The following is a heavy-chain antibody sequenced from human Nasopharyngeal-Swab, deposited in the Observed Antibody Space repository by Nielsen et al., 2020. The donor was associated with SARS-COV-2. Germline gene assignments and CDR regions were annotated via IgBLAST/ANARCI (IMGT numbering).Heavy chain of an antibody. V-gene: IGHV5-51*01. CDR1: GYSFTSYW. CDR3: SRCGGDCYHDAFDI. D-gene: IGHD2-21*02. Sequence: TVSCKGSGYSFTSYWIGWVRQMPGKGLEWMGIIYPGDSDTRYSPSFQGQVTISADKSISTAYLQWSSLKASDTAMYYCSRCGGDCYHDAFDIWGQGTMVTVSS. CDR2: IYPGDSDT. J-gene: IGHJ3*02.